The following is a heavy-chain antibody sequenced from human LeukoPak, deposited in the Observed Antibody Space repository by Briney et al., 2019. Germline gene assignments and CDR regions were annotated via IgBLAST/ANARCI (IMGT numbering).Heavy chain of an antibody. V-gene: IGHV4-59*01. CDR2: IYYSGST. CDR1: GCSISSYY. CDR3: ARCVPPNYYGMDV. D-gene: IGHD2-2*01. Sequence: SETLSLTCTVSGCSISSYYWSWIRQPPGKGLEWIGYIYYSGSTNYNPSLKSRVTISVDTSKNQFSLKLSSVTAADTAVYYCARCVPPNYYGMDVWGQGTTVTVSS. J-gene: IGHJ6*02.